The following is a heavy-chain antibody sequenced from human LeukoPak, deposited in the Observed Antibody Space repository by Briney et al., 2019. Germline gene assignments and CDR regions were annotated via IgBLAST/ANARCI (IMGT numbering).Heavy chain of an antibody. CDR1: GYTFTGYY. V-gene: IGHV1-2*02. D-gene: IGHD3-22*01. CDR2: INPNSGGT. CDR3: ARDADYYDCSGYYYINWFDP. J-gene: IGHJ5*02. Sequence: GASVKVSCKASGYTFTGYYMHWVRQAPGQGLEWMGWINPNSGGTNYAQKFQGRVTMTRDTSISTAYMELSRLRSDDTAVYYCARDADYYDCSGYYYINWFDPWGQGTLVTVSS.